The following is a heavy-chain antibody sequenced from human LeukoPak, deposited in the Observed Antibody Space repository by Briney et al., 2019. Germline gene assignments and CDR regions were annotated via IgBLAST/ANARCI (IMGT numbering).Heavy chain of an antibody. J-gene: IGHJ5*02. CDR1: GYTITSYY. CDR2: INPSGGST. D-gene: IGHD5-18*01. CDR3: ARERYSYGYLGNMVQNWFDP. Sequence: ASVKVSCKASGYTITSYYMHWVRQAPGQGLEWMGIINPSGGSTSYAQKFQGRVTVTRDMSTSTVYMELSSLRSEDTAVYYCARERYSYGYLGNMVQNWFDPWGQGTLVTVSS. V-gene: IGHV1-46*01.